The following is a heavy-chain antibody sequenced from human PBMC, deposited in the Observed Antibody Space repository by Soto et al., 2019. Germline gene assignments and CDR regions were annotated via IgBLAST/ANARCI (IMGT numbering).Heavy chain of an antibody. V-gene: IGHV4-30-2*01. CDR1: GGSISSGGYA. Sequence: LSLTCAVSGGSISSGGYAWAWIRQPPGKGMEWGGYIYRSGSTYYNPSLKSRVTIAADRSKNRFPLNPAPLTAADPGVYYCGRSYSGGDAYFDYWGQGTVVTVSS. D-gene: IGHD2-21*02. CDR3: GRSYSGGDAYFDY. J-gene: IGHJ4*02. CDR2: IYRSGST.